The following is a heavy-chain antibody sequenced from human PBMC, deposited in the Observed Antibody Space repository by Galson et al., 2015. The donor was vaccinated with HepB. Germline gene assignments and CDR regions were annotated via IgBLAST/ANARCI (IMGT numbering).Heavy chain of an antibody. V-gene: IGHV3-30*18. CDR3: AKDGVGNWNREYYLDS. CDR2: ISYDGSNK. Sequence: SLRLSCAASGVIFSNFAMHWVRQIPGKGLDWVAVISYDGSNKYYAESVKGRFTISRDDSKNTLYLQMNSLRPEDTAVYYCAKDGVGNWNREYYLDSWGQGTLVTVSS. J-gene: IGHJ4*02. D-gene: IGHD1-1*01. CDR1: GVIFSNFA.